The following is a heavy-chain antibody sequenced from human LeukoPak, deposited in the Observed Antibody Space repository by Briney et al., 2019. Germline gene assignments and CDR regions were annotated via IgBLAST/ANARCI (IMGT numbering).Heavy chain of an antibody. D-gene: IGHD2-2*01. J-gene: IGHJ5*02. V-gene: IGHV1-46*01. Sequence: GASVKVSCKVSGYTLTELSMHWVRQAPGQGLEWMGIINPSGGSTSYAQKFQGRVTMTRDTSTSTVYMELSSLRSEDTAVYYCARVGRLSRGEDIVVVPARGDWFDPWGQGTLVTVSS. CDR3: ARVGRLSRGEDIVVVPARGDWFDP. CDR1: GYTLTELS. CDR2: INPSGGST.